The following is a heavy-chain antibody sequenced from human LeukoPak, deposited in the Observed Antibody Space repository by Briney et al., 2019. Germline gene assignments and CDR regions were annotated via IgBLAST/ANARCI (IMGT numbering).Heavy chain of an antibody. Sequence: ETLSLTCTVSGGSISSYYWSGIRQPPGKGLEWVSVIYSGGSTYYADSVKGRFTISRDNSKNTLYLQMNSLRAEDTAVYYCARDPYGSGTRLDVWGKGTTVTVSS. V-gene: IGHV3-66*01. J-gene: IGHJ6*04. D-gene: IGHD3-10*01. CDR1: GGSISSYY. CDR2: IYSGGST. CDR3: ARDPYGSGTRLDV.